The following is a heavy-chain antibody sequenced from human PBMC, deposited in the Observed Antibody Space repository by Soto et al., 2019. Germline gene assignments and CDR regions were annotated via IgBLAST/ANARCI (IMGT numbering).Heavy chain of an antibody. J-gene: IGHJ4*02. CDR2: IYHSGST. Sequence: TLSLTCAVSGGSISSGGYSWSWIRQPPGKGLEWIGYIYHSGSTYYNPSLKSRVTISVDRSKNQFSLKLSSVTAADTAVYYCASSHAGAHITAAVHWGQGTLVTV. CDR3: ASSHAGAHITAAVH. D-gene: IGHD6-13*01. V-gene: IGHV4-30-2*01. CDR1: GGSISSGGYS.